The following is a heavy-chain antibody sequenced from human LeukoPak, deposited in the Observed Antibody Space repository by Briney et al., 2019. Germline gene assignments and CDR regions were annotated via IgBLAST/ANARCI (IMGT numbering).Heavy chain of an antibody. CDR2: IGTAGDT. D-gene: IGHD3-16*01. V-gene: IGHV3-13*01. CDR1: GFTFSSYD. Sequence: GGSLRLSCAASGFTFSSYDIHWVRQATGKGLEWVSGIGTAGDTYYPGSVKGRFTISRENAKNSVYLQMNSLRAGDTAVYYCARGFGITFGGVITIAFDIWGQGTMVTVSS. J-gene: IGHJ3*02. CDR3: ARGFGITFGGVITIAFDI.